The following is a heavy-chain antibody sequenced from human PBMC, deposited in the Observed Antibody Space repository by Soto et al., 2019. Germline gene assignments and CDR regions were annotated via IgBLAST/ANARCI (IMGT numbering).Heavy chain of an antibody. D-gene: IGHD6-13*01. Sequence: EVQLLESGGGLVQPGGSLRLSCAASGFTFSSYAMNWVRQAPGKGLEWVSVISGSDGSTYYADSVKGRFTIPRDNSKNPLNLQMNSLRAEDTAVYYCARRSSSWYFDYWGQGPLVTVSS. J-gene: IGHJ4*02. CDR1: GFTFSSYA. V-gene: IGHV3-23*01. CDR3: ARRSSSWYFDY. CDR2: ISGSDGST.